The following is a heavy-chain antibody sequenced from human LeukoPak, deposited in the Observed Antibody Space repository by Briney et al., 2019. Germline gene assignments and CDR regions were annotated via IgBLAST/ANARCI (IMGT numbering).Heavy chain of an antibody. V-gene: IGHV3-23*01. Sequence: GGSLRLSCAASGFTFSTYAMSWVRQIPGKGLEWVSAISGSGGSTYYADPVKGRFTISRDNSKNTLYLQMNSLRAEDTAVYYCAKALGYCSGGSCYSSIDYWGQGTLVTVSS. CDR1: GFTFSTYA. CDR2: ISGSGGST. D-gene: IGHD2-15*01. CDR3: AKALGYCSGGSCYSSIDY. J-gene: IGHJ4*02.